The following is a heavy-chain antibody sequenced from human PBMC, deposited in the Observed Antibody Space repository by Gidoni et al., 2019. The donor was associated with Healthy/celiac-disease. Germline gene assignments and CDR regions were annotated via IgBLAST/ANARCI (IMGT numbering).Heavy chain of an antibody. V-gene: IGHV4-59*01. CDR3: ARNEPGYSSKDI. D-gene: IGHD6-13*01. Sequence: QVQLQESGPGLVKPSETLSLTCTVSGGSISSYHWSWIRPPPGKGLEWIGYIYYSGSTNYNPSLKSRVTISVDTSKNQFSLKLSSVTAADTAVYYCARNEPGYSSKDIWGQGTMVTVSS. CDR1: GGSISSYH. J-gene: IGHJ3*02. CDR2: IYYSGST.